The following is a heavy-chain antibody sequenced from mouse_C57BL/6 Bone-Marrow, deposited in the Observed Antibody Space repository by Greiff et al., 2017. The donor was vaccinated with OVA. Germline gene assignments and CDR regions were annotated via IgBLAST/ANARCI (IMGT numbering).Heavy chain of an antibody. CDR1: GYTFPEYT. J-gene: IGHJ2*01. D-gene: IGHD2-2*01. CDR3: AIHLPYGYDYFDY. CDR2: FYPGRGSI. V-gene: IGHV1-62-2*01. Sequence: QVQLKESGAELVKPGASVKLSCKASGYTFPEYTIHWVKQRSGKGLEWIGWFYPGRGSIKYNYKFQGKATLTADKSSSTVYMELSRLTSEDSAVYFCAIHLPYGYDYFDYWGQGTTLTVSS.